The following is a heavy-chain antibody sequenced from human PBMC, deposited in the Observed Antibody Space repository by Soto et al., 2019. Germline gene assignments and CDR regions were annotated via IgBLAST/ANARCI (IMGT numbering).Heavy chain of an antibody. D-gene: IGHD4-17*01. CDR2: IKPKADDGTT. V-gene: IGHV3-15*01. J-gene: IGHJ4*02. Sequence: DVQLVESGGGLVKPGGTLRLSCAASGFSFTNAWMNWVRQAPGKGLEWIGRIKPKADDGTTDYAAPVRGRFTISNDDSKDTLYLQMNNLRTEDTAVYYCTTIYPFTVTVFLDYWGQGTLVTVSS. CDR1: GFSFTNAW. CDR3: TTIYPFTVTVFLDY.